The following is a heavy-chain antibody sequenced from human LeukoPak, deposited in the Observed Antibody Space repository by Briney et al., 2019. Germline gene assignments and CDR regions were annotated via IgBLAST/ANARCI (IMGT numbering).Heavy chain of an antibody. V-gene: IGHV4-59*12. CDR3: ARDNPFKYDYVN. CDR2: IFYSGST. J-gene: IGHJ4*02. Sequence: PSETLSLTCTVSGGSISSYYWSWIRQPPGKGLEWIGNIFYSGSTYYSPSLKSRVTISVDTSKNQFSLKLSSVTAADTAVYYCARDNPFKYDYVNWGQGTLVTVSS. CDR1: GGSISSYY. D-gene: IGHD3-16*01.